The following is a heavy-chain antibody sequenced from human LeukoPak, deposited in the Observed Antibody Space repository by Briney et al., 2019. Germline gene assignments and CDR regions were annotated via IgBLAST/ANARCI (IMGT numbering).Heavy chain of an antibody. CDR2: INLSGST. CDR3: ARGGKNGYSYGYYFDY. V-gene: IGHV4-34*01. Sequence: SETLSLTCTVSGGSISSYYWSWIRQPPGKGLEWIGEINLSGSTNYNPSLKSRVTISVDTSKNQFSLKLSSVTAADTAVYYCARGGKNGYSYGYYFDYWGQGTLVTVSS. D-gene: IGHD5-18*01. CDR1: GGSISSYY. J-gene: IGHJ4*02.